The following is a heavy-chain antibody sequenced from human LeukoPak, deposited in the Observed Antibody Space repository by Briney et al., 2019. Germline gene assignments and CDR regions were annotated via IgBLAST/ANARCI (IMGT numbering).Heavy chain of an antibody. Sequence: ASVKVSCKASGYTFTGYYMHWVRQAPGQGLEWMGWINPNSGGTNYAQKFQGRVTMTRDTIISTAYMELSRLRSDDTAVYYCAARSRFIAADGTVFDYWGQGTLVTVYS. CDR1: GYTFTGYY. CDR2: INPNSGGT. CDR3: AARSRFIAADGTVFDY. D-gene: IGHD6-13*01. V-gene: IGHV1-2*02. J-gene: IGHJ4*02.